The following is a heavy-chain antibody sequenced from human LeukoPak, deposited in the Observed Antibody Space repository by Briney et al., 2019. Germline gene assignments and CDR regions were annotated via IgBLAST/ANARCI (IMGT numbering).Heavy chain of an antibody. J-gene: IGHJ4*02. CDR3: ARDPLVAPAASYFDW. CDR1: GGSIITSDYY. Sequence: SETLSPTCTVSGGSIITSDYYWGWVRQPPGKGLEWLGSIYYSGITYYNPSLKSRVTISVDTSKNQFSLKLSSVTAADTAVYYCARDPLVAPAASYFDWWGQGTLVTVSP. V-gene: IGHV4-39*07. CDR2: IYYSGIT. D-gene: IGHD2-2*01.